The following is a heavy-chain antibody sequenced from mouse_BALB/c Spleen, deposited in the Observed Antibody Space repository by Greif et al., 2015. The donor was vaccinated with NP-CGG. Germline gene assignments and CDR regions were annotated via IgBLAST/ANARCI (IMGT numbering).Heavy chain of an antibody. CDR3: AIGNYNFDY. V-gene: IGHV1S137*01. CDR1: GYTFTDYA. CDR2: ISTYYGDA. Sequence: QVQLQQSGAELVRPGVSVKISCKGSGYTFTDYAMHWVKQSHAKSLEWIGVISTYYGDASYNQKFKGKATMTVDKSSSTAYMELARLTSEDSAIYYCAIGNYNFDYWGQGTTLTVSS. D-gene: IGHD2-1*01. J-gene: IGHJ2*01.